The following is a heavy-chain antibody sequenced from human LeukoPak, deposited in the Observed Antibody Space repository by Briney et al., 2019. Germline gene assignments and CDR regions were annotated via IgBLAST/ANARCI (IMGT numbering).Heavy chain of an antibody. CDR1: GFTFSSYS. J-gene: IGHJ4*02. CDR3: ARDRQDDYGDLEPFDY. CDR2: ISSSISYI. Sequence: GGSLRLSCAASGFTFSSYSMNWVRQAPGKGLEWVSSISSSISYIYYADSVKGRFTISRDNAKNSLYLQMNSLRAEDTAVYYCARDRQDDYGDLEPFDYWGQGTLVTVSS. D-gene: IGHD4-17*01. V-gene: IGHV3-21*01.